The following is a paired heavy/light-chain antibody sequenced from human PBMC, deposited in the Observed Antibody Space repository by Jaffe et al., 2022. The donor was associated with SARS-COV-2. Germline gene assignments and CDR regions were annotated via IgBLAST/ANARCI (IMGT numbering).Heavy chain of an antibody. Sequence: QVQLVQSGAEVKKPGASVTVSCKASGYSFTNYGINWVRQAPGQGLEWMGWISAYNGNTKYAQNLQGRVTMTTDTSTSTAYMELKSLRSDDTAVYYCARDLSGRDPYYYDSSGYYYVVWFDPWGQGTLVTVSS. D-gene: IGHD3-22*01. CDR2: ISAYNGNT. CDR3: ARDLSGRDPYYYDSSGYYYVVWFDP. J-gene: IGHJ5*02. V-gene: IGHV1-18*01. CDR1: GYSFTNYG.
Light chain of an antibody. CDR1: SSNIGSHY. V-gene: IGLV1-47*01. CDR2: RDN. J-gene: IGLJ3*02. CDR3: AAWDDSLSGPV. Sequence: QSVLTQPPSASGTPGQRVTISCSGSSSNIGSHYVYWYQQLPGTAPKLLIYRDNQRPSGVPDRFSGSKSGASGSLAISGLRSEDEADYYCAAWDDSLSGPVFGGGTKLTVL.